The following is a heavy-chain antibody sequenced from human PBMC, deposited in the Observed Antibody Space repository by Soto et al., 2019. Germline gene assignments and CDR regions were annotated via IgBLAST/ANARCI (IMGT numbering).Heavy chain of an antibody. D-gene: IGHD5-12*01. CDR3: ARTTKRWLPNFDY. CDR2: IYYIGST. Sequence: SETLSLTCTVSGGSISSYYWSWIRQPPGKGLEWIGYIYYIGSTNYNPSLKSRVTISVDTSKNQFSLKLSSVTFADTAVYYCARTTKRWLPNFDYWGQGTLVTVSS. CDR1: GGSISSYY. J-gene: IGHJ4*02. V-gene: IGHV4-59*01.